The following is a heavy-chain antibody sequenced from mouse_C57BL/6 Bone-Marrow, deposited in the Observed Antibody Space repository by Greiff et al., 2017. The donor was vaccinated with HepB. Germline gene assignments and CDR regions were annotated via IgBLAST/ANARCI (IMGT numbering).Heavy chain of an antibody. CDR2: IRSKSNNYST. Sequence: EVQRVESGGGLVQPKGSLKLSCAASGFSFNTYAMNWVRQAPGKGLEWVARIRSKSNNYSTYYADSVKDRFTISRDDSESMLYLQMNNLKTEDTAMYYCVRHTQGGLWAMDYWGQGTSVTVSS. J-gene: IGHJ4*01. D-gene: IGHD6-5*01. V-gene: IGHV10-1*01. CDR3: VRHTQGGLWAMDY. CDR1: GFSFNTYA.